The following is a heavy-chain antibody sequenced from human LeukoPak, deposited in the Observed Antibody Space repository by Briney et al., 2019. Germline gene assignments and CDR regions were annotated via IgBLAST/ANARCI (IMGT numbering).Heavy chain of an antibody. CDR2: IYSAGSI. V-gene: IGHV3-53*01. Sequence: GGSLRLSCAASGFTFSSYGMSWVRQAPGKGLKWVSFIYSAGSIYYSDSVKGRFTISIDNSKNTLYLQMNSLRAEDTAVYYCARRAGAYTHPYDYWGQGTLVTVSS. D-gene: IGHD3-16*01. CDR1: GFTFSSYG. CDR3: ARRAGAYTHPYDY. J-gene: IGHJ4*02.